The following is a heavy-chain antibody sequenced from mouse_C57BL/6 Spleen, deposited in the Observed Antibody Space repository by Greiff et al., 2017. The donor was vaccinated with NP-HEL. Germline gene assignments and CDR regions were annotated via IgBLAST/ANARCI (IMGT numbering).Heavy chain of an antibody. CDR1: GYAFSSYW. CDR2: IYPGDGDT. CDR3: ARVITTVVGAMDY. V-gene: IGHV1-80*01. Sequence: VQVVESGAELVKPGASVKISCKASGYAFSSYWMNWVKQRPGKGLEWIGQIYPGDGDTNYNGKFKGKATLTADKSSSTAYMQLSSLTSEDSAVYFCARVITTVVGAMDYWGQGTSVTVSS. D-gene: IGHD1-1*01. J-gene: IGHJ4*01.